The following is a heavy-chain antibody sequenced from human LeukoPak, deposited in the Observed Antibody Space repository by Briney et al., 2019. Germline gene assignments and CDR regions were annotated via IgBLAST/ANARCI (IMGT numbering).Heavy chain of an antibody. CDR1: GYSFTSYW. Sequence: GESLKISCKCSGYSFTSYWIGWGRHMAGKVLEWMGISYPGDSDTRYGPSFQGQATISADKSIRTDYLQWSSLKASDTAVYYCARHRRMVPGDFDIWGQGTLVTVSS. D-gene: IGHD3-10*01. J-gene: IGHJ3*02. V-gene: IGHV5-51*01. CDR3: ARHRRMVPGDFDI. CDR2: SYPGDSDT.